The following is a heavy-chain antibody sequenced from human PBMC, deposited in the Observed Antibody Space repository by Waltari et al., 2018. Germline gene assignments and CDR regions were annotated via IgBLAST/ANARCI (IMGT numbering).Heavy chain of an antibody. J-gene: IGHJ4*02. D-gene: IGHD3-22*01. CDR1: GFTFSSYS. CDR2: ISSSSSTI. CDR3: ARDFRYYDIWGGQSNYFDY. Sequence: EVQLVESGGGLVQPGGSLRLSCAASGFTFSSYSMHWVRQAPGKGLEWVSYISSSSSTIYYADSVKGRFTISRDNAKNSLYLQMNSLRAEDTAVYYCARDFRYYDIWGGQSNYFDYWGQGTLVTVSS. V-gene: IGHV3-48*01.